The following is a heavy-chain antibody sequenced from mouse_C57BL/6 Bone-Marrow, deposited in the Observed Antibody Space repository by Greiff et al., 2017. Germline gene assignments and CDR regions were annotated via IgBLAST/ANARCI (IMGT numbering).Heavy chain of an antibody. J-gene: IGHJ2*01. CDR1: GYTFTSYR. D-gene: IGHD2-3*01. CDR3: ARDGYYFDY. Sequence: VQLQQPGAELVKPGASVKLSCKASGYTFTSYRMHWVKQRPGQGLEWIGMIHPNSGSTNYNEKFKSKATLTVDKSSSAAYMQLSSLTSEDSAVYYCARDGYYFDYWGQGTTLTVSS. V-gene: IGHV1-64*01. CDR2: IHPNSGST.